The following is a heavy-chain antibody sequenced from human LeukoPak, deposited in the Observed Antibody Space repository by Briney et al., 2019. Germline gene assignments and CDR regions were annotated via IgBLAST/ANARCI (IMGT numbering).Heavy chain of an antibody. CDR3: EVWTWNDGVVVY. D-gene: IGHD1-1*01. CDR2: IIPILGIA. Sequence: SVKVSCKASGGTFSSYTISWVRQAPGQGLEWMGRIIPILGIANYAQKFQGRVTITADKSTSTAYMELSSLRSEDRAVYYCEVWTWNDGVVVYWDQGPWSPSPQ. CDR1: GGTFSSYT. V-gene: IGHV1-69*02. J-gene: IGHJ4*02.